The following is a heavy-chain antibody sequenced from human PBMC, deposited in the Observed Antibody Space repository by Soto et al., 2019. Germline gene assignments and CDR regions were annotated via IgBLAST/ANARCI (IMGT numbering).Heavy chain of an antibody. J-gene: IGHJ5*02. D-gene: IGHD3-16*01. V-gene: IGHV3-48*01. CDR2: ISSSSTTI. CDR1: GFTFSTNN. Sequence: EVQVVESGGGLVQPGESLRLSCAASGFTFSTNNMYWVRQAPGKGLEWVAYISSSSTTIQYADSVKGRFTISRDNAKNSLYQQMNRLRPQSTAVYYLAIERLGPLDPWGQGTLVTVSS. CDR3: AIERLGPLDP.